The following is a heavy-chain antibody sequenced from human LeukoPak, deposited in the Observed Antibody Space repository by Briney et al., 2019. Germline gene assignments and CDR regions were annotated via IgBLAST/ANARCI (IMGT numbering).Heavy chain of an antibody. D-gene: IGHD6-19*01. V-gene: IGHV4-4*09. CDR1: GGSVGSYY. J-gene: IGHJ2*01. CDR2: IYSSENT. CDR3: ARFYSGPSGWFVLWYFDL. Sequence: PSETLCLTCTVSGGSVGSYYWSWVRQPPGKGLEWIGHIYSSENTKYNSSLESRVTMSLDTSKNRFFLKLSSVTAADTAVYYCARFYSGPSGWFVLWYFDLWGRGTLVTVSS.